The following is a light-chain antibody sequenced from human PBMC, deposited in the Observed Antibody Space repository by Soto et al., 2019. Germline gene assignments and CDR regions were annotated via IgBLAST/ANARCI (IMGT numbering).Light chain of an antibody. CDR1: QSVGSY. V-gene: IGKV3-11*01. CDR2: DAS. CDR3: QQRGNWPVT. Sequence: EIVLTQSPATLSLSPGERATLSCRASQSVGSYFAWYQQKPGQAPRLLIYDASNRATGIPARFSGSGSGTDFTLTLSRLEPYDFAVYYCQQRGNWPVTFGQGTRVDIK. J-gene: IGKJ1*01.